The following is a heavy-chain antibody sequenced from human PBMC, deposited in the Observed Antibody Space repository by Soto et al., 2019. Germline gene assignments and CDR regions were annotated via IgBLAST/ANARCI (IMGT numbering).Heavy chain of an antibody. CDR2: IYYSGST. CDR3: ARDRTYYYDSSGYSQGRYYYYYGMDV. V-gene: IGHV4-30-4*01. CDR1: GGSISSGDYY. Sequence: QVQLQESGPGLVKPSQTLSLTCTVSGGSISSGDYYWSWIRQPPGKGLEWIGYIYYSGSTYYNPSLKSRVTISVDTSMNQFSLKLSSVTAADTAVYYCARDRTYYYDSSGYSQGRYYYYYGMDVWGQGTTVTVSS. J-gene: IGHJ6*02. D-gene: IGHD3-22*01.